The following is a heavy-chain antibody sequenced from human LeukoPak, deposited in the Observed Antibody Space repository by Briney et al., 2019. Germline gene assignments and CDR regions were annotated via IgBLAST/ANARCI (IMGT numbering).Heavy chain of an antibody. CDR3: ARVRKWGYYDSSGYSDY. V-gene: IGHV1-8*03. D-gene: IGHD3-22*01. CDR2: MNPNSGNT. Sequence: ASVKVSCKASGYTFTSYDINWVRQATGQGLEWMGWMNPNSGNTGYAQKFQGRVTITRNTSISTAYMELSSLRSEDTAVYYCARVRKWGYYDSSGYSDYWGQGTLVTVSS. CDR1: GYTFTSYD. J-gene: IGHJ4*02.